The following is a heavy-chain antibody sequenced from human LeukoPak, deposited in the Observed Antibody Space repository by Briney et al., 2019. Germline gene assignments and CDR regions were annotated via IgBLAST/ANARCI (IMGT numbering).Heavy chain of an antibody. J-gene: IGHJ5*02. CDR3: VRDRDPHWFDP. V-gene: IGHV4-31*03. CDR1: GGSISSGGYY. CDR2: IYYSGST. Sequence: PSQTLSLTCTVSGGSISSGGYYWSWIRQHPGKGLEWIGYIYYSGSTYYNPSLKSRVTISVDTSRNQFSLKLSSVTAADTAVYYCVRDRDPHWFDPWGQGTLVTVSS. D-gene: IGHD3-10*01.